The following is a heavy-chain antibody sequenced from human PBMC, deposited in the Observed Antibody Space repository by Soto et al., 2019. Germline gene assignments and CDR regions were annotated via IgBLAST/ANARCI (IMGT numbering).Heavy chain of an antibody. Sequence: PSETLSLTCSVSGGSINSSSYFWSWVRQPPGKGLEWIGSIYYSGSTYYNPSLRSRVTISVDTSKNQFSLKLSSVTAADTAVFYCARHYSSGSRNRFDPWGQGTLVTVSS. CDR2: IYYSGST. CDR1: GGSINSSSYF. CDR3: ARHYSSGSRNRFDP. V-gene: IGHV4-39*01. D-gene: IGHD6-19*01. J-gene: IGHJ5*02.